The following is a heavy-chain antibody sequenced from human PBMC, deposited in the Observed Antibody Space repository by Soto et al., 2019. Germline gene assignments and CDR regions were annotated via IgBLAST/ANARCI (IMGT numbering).Heavy chain of an antibody. CDR3: AREWGVGARGYYYGMDV. CDR2: INSSSYI. CDR1: GFTFSSYS. Sequence: VGSLRLSGAASGFTFSSYSMNWVRQAPGKGLEWVSSINSSSYIYYADSVKGRFTISRDNAKNSLYLQMNSLSAEDTAVYYCAREWGVGARGYYYGMDVWGQGTTVTVSS. J-gene: IGHJ6*02. D-gene: IGHD1-26*01. V-gene: IGHV3-21*01.